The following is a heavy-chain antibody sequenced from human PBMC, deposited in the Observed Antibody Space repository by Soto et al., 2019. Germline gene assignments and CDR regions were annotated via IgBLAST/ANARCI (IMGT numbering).Heavy chain of an antibody. V-gene: IGHV5-51*01. J-gene: IGHJ6*03. CDR1: GYSVTSYW. D-gene: IGHD3-16*01. CDR2: IYPGEADT. CDR3: ARGGWGDYYYYYMDV. Sequence: GETLKISCKGSGYSVTSYWMGWVRQMPGKGREWRGNIYPGEADTKYSPTFQSQDTISADTIISTDYIYKSTPKATDTVMYYCARGGWGDYYYYYMDVWGKGTTVTVSS.